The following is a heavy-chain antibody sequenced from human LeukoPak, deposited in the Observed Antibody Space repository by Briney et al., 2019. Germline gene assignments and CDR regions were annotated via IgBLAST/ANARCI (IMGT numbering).Heavy chain of an antibody. CDR1: GFTFSIYW. Sequence: PGGSLRLSCAASGFTFSIYWMNWVRQAPGKGLEWVANIKQDGSEKYYVDSVKGRFTVSRDNAKNSLYLQMNSLRGEDTAVYYCVRAGYGLGSYLPYGMDVGGQGTTVIVSS. J-gene: IGHJ6*02. D-gene: IGHD3-10*01. CDR2: IKQDGSEK. CDR3: VRAGYGLGSYLPYGMDV. V-gene: IGHV3-7*01.